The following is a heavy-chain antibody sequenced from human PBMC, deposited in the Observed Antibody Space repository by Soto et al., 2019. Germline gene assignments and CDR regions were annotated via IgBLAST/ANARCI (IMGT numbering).Heavy chain of an antibody. J-gene: IGHJ4*02. CDR1: SGSISTYY. CDR2: IYYTGST. V-gene: IGHV4-59*01. CDR3: AGAPNWPYFDF. Sequence: QVQLQELGPGLVKPSETLSLTCTVTSGSISTYYWRWIRQPPGKGLEWIGYIYYTGSTNYNPSLKIRVAMSMDTSKNQFSLPLSSGTAADTAVYYCAGAPNWPYFDFWGLGTLVTVSS. D-gene: IGHD7-27*01.